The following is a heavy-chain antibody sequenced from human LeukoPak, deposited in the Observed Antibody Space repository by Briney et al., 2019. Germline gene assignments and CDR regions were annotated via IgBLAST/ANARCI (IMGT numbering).Heavy chain of an antibody. J-gene: IGHJ6*03. CDR1: GYTLTSYV. CDR3: ARIPIEVDTAMVYYYYYYMDV. V-gene: IGHV1-18*01. Sequence: ASVTVSCKASGYTLTSYVISWVRQAPGKGREGMGWISAYNGNTNYAQKLQVRVTMTTDTSKSTAYMELRSLRSDDTAVYYCARIPIEVDTAMVYYYYYYMDVWGKGTTVTVSS. D-gene: IGHD5-18*01. CDR2: ISAYNGNT.